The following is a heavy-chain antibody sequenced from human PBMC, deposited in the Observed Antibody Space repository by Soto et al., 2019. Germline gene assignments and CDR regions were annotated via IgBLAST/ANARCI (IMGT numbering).Heavy chain of an antibody. J-gene: IGHJ5*02. CDR1: GGSISNSNYY. V-gene: IGHV4-30-4*08. CDR2: IYYSGST. D-gene: IGHD5-18*01. CDR3: ASLKLGYSTFDP. Sequence: SETLSLTCNVSGGSISNSNYYWGWIRQPPGKGLEWIGYIYYSGSTYYNPSLKSRVTISVDTSKNQFSLKLSSVTAADTAVYYCASLKLGYSTFDPWGQGTLVTVSS.